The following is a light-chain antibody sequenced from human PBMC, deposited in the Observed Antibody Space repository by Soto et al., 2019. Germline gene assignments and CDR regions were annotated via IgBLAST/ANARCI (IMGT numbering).Light chain of an antibody. Sequence: QSALTQPRSVSGSPGQSVTISCTGTSSDVGGYNYVSWYQQHPGKAPKLMIYDVSKRPSGVPDRFSGSKSGNTASLTISGLQAEDEADYYCCSYAGRYTSWVFGGGTHLTVL. CDR1: SSDVGGYNY. V-gene: IGLV2-11*01. CDR3: CSYAGRYTSWV. CDR2: DVS. J-gene: IGLJ3*02.